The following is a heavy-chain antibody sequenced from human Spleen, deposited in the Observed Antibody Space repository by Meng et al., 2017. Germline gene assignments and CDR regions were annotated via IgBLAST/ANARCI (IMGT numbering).Heavy chain of an antibody. V-gene: IGHV3-48*03. Sequence: GESLKISCAASGFTFSDYEMNWVRQAPGKGLEWVSYINSGSTIYYADSVKGRFTISRDNAKNSLYLQMNSLRAEDTAIYYCARERYSSGWDAFDIWGQGTVVTVSS. D-gene: IGHD6-19*01. J-gene: IGHJ3*02. CDR3: ARERYSSGWDAFDI. CDR2: INSGSTI. CDR1: GFTFSDYE.